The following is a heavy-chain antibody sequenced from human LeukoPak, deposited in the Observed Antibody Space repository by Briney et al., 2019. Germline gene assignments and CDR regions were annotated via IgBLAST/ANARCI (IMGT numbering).Heavy chain of an antibody. CDR3: AKDLTTVVTPCLDY. V-gene: IGHV1-69*05. D-gene: IGHD4-23*01. CDR2: IIPTFGSA. CDR1: GGTFSSYS. J-gene: IGHJ4*02. Sequence: GASVKVSCKASGGTFSSYSVSWVRQAPGQGLEWMGGIIPTFGSAKYAQKFQGRVTITTDESTSTVYMELSSLRSEDTAVYYCAKDLTTVVTPCLDYWGQGTLVTVSS.